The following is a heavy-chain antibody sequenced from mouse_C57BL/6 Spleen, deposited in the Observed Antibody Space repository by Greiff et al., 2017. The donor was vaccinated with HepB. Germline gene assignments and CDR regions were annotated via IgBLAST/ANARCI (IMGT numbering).Heavy chain of an antibody. CDR2: IYPGSGST. V-gene: IGHV1-55*01. J-gene: IGHJ4*01. D-gene: IGHD1-1*01. CDR3: ASGTTVVAYYYAMDY. CDR1: GYTFTSYW. Sequence: VQLQQPGAELVKPGASVKMSCKASGYTFTSYWITWVKQRPGQGLEWIGDIYPGSGSTNYNEKFKSKATLTVDTSSSTAYMQLSSLTSEDSAVYYCASGTTVVAYYYAMDYWGQGTSVTVSS.